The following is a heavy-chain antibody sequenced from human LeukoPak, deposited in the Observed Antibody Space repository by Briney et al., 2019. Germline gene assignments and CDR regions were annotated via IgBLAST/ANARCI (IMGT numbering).Heavy chain of an antibody. CDR3: ARVREQLELKLVGDYYYYMDV. V-gene: IGHV7-4-1*02. CDR2: INTNTGNP. J-gene: IGHJ6*03. CDR1: GYTFTSYA. D-gene: IGHD1-1*01. Sequence: ASVKVSCKASGYTFTSYAMNWVRQAPGQGLEWMGWINTNTGNPTYAQGFTGRFVFSLDTSVSTAYLQISSLKAEDTAVYYCARVREQLELKLVGDYYYYMDVWGKGTTVTVSS.